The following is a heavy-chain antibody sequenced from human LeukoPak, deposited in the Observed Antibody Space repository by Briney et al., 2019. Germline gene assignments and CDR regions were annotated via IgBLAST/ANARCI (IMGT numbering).Heavy chain of an antibody. CDR2: ISGSGGST. D-gene: IGHD6-6*01. Sequence: GGSLRLSCAASGFTFSSYWMSWVRQAPGKGLEWVSAISGSGGSTYYADSVKGRFTISRGNSKNTLYLQMNSLRAEDTAVYYCAKDVAARSNWFDPWGQGTLVTVSS. CDR1: GFTFSSYW. CDR3: AKDVAARSNWFDP. J-gene: IGHJ5*02. V-gene: IGHV3-23*01.